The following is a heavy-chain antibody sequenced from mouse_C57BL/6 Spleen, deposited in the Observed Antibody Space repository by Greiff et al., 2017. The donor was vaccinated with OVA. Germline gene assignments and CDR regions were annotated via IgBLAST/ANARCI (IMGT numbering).Heavy chain of an antibody. J-gene: IGHJ3*01. V-gene: IGHV1-82*01. D-gene: IGHD1-1*01. CDR3: ARRDYYGSSSFAY. CDR2: IYPGDGDT. CDR1: GYAFSSSW. Sequence: VQLQQSGPELVKPGASVKISCKASGYAFSSSWMNWVKQRPGKGLEWIGRIYPGDGDTNYNGKFTGKATLTADKSSSTAYMQLSSLTSEDSAVYFCARRDYYGSSSFAYWGQGTLVTVSA.